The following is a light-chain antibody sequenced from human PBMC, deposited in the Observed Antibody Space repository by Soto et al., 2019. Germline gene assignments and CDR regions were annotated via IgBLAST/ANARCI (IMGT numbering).Light chain of an antibody. V-gene: IGKV3-15*01. J-gene: IGKJ1*01. CDR3: QQYNNWPWT. CDR2: GAS. CDR1: QSVSNN. Sequence: EIVMTQSPATLPVSPGERTTLSCRASQSVSNNLAWYQQKPGQAPRLLIYGASTRATGIPARFSGSGSGTELTLTISSLQSEDFAVYYCQQYNNWPWTFGQGTKVEIK.